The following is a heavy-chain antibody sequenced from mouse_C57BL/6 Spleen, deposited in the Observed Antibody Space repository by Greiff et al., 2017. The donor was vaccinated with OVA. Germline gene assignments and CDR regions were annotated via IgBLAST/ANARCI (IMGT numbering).Heavy chain of an antibody. CDR1: GFTFSNYW. CDR3: TVSIYYGRGYFDV. V-gene: IGHV6-3*01. Sequence: EVKVEESGGGLVQPGGSMKLSCVASGFTFSNYWMNWVRQSPEKGLEWVAQIRLKSDNYATHYAESVKGRFTISRDDSKSSVYLQMNNLRAEDTGIYYCTVSIYYGRGYFDVWGTGTTVTVSS. J-gene: IGHJ1*03. D-gene: IGHD1-1*01. CDR2: IRLKSDNYAT.